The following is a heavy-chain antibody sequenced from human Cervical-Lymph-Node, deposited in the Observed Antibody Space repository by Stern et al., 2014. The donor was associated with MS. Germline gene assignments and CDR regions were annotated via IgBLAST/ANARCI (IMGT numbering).Heavy chain of an antibody. Sequence: VQLEESGTEVKKPGASLIVSCTASGYTFTSYGISWVRPAPGPGLEWLGWISADSGTTKYAQNLRDRITLTRDTSTGTAYMELRTLRSEDTAVYYCARDKMHAFDYWGQGTLVSVSS. J-gene: IGHJ4*02. V-gene: IGHV1-18*01. CDR1: GYTFTSYG. D-gene: IGHD2-8*01. CDR2: ISADSGTT. CDR3: ARDKMHAFDY.